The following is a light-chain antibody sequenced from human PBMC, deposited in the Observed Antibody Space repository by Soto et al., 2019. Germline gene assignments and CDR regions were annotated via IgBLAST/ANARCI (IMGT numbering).Light chain of an antibody. Sequence: EIVLAQSPGTLSLSPGERATLSCRASQSVSSSYLAWYQQKPGQAPRLLIYGASSRATGIPDRFSGSGSGTDFTLTIGRLEPEYFAVYYCQQYGSSPQTFGQGTKV. J-gene: IGKJ1*01. CDR2: GAS. CDR1: QSVSSSY. V-gene: IGKV3-20*01. CDR3: QQYGSSPQT.